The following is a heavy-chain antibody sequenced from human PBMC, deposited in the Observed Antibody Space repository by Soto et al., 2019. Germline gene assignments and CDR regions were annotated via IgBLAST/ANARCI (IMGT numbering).Heavy chain of an antibody. CDR1: GYSFTSHY. J-gene: IGHJ4*02. CDR3: AKDLLKSVPGRPWDY. V-gene: IGHV1-46*01. D-gene: IGHD6-19*01. Sequence: GASVKVSCKAIGYSFTSHYMHWARQAPGQGLEWMGTIYPGGVNIGYAQKFKGRVTMTKDTSTSTVYMELNSLTSEDTAVYYCAKDLLKSVPGRPWDYWGQGSLVTVSS. CDR2: IYPGGVNI.